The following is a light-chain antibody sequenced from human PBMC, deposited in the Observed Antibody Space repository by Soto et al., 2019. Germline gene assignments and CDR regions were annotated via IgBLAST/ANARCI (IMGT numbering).Light chain of an antibody. CDR2: EVT. J-gene: IGLJ1*01. CDR1: SSDVWSFNF. CDR3: CSDAGSSSYV. V-gene: IGLV2-23*02. Sequence: QSALTQPASVSGSLGQSITISCTRPSSDVWSFNFVSWYQQHPDKAPQVLIYEVTTRPQGVSTRFSGSKSGNTASLTISGLQADDEADYYCCSDAGSSSYVFGTGTKLTVL.